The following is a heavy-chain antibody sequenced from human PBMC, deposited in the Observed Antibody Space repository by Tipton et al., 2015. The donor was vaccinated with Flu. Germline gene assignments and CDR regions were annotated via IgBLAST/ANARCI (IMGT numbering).Heavy chain of an antibody. D-gene: IGHD5-24*01. V-gene: IGHV3-21*01. CDR1: GFTFSSYG. CDR3: ARDEGDGFNDLDF. CDR2: ISGNGKYT. J-gene: IGHJ4*02. Sequence: SLRLSCATSGFTFSSYGMHWVRQAPGKGLEWVASISGNGKYTYYADSVRGRFTISRDNARRSLFLQIQSLRVEDTATYYCARDEGDGFNDLDFWGQGTLVTVSS.